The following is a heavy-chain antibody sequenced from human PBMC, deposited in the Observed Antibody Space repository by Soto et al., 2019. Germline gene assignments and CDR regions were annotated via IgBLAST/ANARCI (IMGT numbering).Heavy chain of an antibody. CDR3: ARQLVPGYNAH. CDR2: IYYSGST. V-gene: IGHV4-59*01. CDR1: GASIDAYY. D-gene: IGHD1-20*01. Sequence: SSETLSLTCTVSGASIDAYYCTWIRQPPGKGLEWIGYIYYSGSTDYNPSLKSRVTISIDASRTHFSLKLSSVTAADTAVYYCARQLVPGYNAHWGQGALVTAPQ. J-gene: IGHJ4*02.